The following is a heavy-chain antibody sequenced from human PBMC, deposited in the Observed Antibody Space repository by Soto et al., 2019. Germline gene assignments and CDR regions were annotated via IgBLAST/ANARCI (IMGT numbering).Heavy chain of an antibody. CDR2: IYYSGST. Sequence: SETLSLTCTVSGGSISSSGFYWGWIRQHPGKGLEWIGYIYYSGSTYYNPSLKSRVTISVDTSKNQFSLKLSSVTAADTAVYYCARGFRNYYGSGSFPYFDYWGQGTLVTVSS. CDR1: GGSISSSGFY. J-gene: IGHJ4*02. CDR3: ARGFRNYYGSGSFPYFDY. D-gene: IGHD3-10*01. V-gene: IGHV4-31*03.